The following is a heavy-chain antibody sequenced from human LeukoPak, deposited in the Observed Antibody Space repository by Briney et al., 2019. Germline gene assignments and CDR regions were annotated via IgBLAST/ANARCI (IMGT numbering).Heavy chain of an antibody. CDR2: INHSGRA. D-gene: IGHD5-12*01. V-gene: IGHV4-34*01. J-gene: IGHJ4*02. Sequence: SETLSLTCDVYGGSFSGYYWSWIRQPPGKGLEWIGEINHSGRANYNPSLKGRVIISVDTSKNQFSLKLTSVTAADAAVYFCTRGGIVAPFDYWGQGTLVIVSS. CDR3: TRGGIVAPFDY. CDR1: GGSFSGYY.